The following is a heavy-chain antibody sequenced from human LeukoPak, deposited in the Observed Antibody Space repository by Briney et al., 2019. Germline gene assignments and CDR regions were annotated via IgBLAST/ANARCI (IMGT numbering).Heavy chain of an antibody. J-gene: IGHJ4*02. D-gene: IGHD6-19*01. V-gene: IGHV4-34*01. CDR3: ARGAFPSIAVAYY. CDR2: INHSGST. Sequence: SETLSLTCAVYGGSFSGYYWSWLRQPPGKGLEWSGEINHSGSTNYNPSLKSRVTISVDTSKNQFSLKLSSVPAADTAVYYCARGAFPSIAVAYYWGQGTLVTVSS. CDR1: GGSFSGYY.